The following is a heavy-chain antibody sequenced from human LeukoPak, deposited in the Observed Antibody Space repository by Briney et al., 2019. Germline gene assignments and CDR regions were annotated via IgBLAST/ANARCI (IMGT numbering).Heavy chain of an antibody. CDR2: IKQDGSEK. D-gene: IGHD2-2*01. Sequence: GGSLRLSCAASGFTFSSYWMSWVRQAPGKGLEWVANIKQDGSEKYYVDSVKGRFTISRDNAKNSLYLQMNSLRAEDTAVYYCARDGSLVPAAMTPNDAFDIWGQGTMVTVSS. J-gene: IGHJ3*02. V-gene: IGHV3-7*01. CDR1: GFTFSSYW. CDR3: ARDGSLVPAAMTPNDAFDI.